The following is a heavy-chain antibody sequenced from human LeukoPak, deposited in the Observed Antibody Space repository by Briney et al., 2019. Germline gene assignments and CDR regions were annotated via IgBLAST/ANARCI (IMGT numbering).Heavy chain of an antibody. CDR3: AREGSSWPAVYYYYMDV. J-gene: IGHJ6*03. V-gene: IGHV4-34*01. CDR2: INHSGST. D-gene: IGHD6-13*01. Sequence: SETVSLPCAVYGGSFSGYYWSWIRQPPGKGLEWIGEINHSGSTNYNPSLKSRVTISVDTSKNQFSLKLSSVTAADTAVYYCAREGSSWPAVYYYYMDVWGKGTTVTVSS. CDR1: GGSFSGYY.